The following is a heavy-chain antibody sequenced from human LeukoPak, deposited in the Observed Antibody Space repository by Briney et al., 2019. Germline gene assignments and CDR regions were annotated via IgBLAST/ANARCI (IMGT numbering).Heavy chain of an antibody. D-gene: IGHD6-13*01. CDR2: IYPGASDT. V-gene: IGHV5-51*01. CDR3: ARDMAAAGTDVFDY. J-gene: IGHJ4*02. Sequence: GESLKISCRGSGYSFTSSWLGWVRQMPGKGLEGMGIIYPGASDTRYSPSFQGQVTISVDKSITTAYLQWSSLKASDTAMYYCARDMAAAGTDVFDYWGQGTLVTVSS. CDR1: GYSFTSSW.